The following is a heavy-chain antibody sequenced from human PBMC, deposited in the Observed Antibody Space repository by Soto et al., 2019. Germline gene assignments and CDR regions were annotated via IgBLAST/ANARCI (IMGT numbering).Heavy chain of an antibody. D-gene: IGHD1-26*01. CDR2: FDPEDGGT. Sequence: ASVKVSCKVSGYTLTELSMHWVRQAPGKGLEWMGGFDPEDGGTIYAQKFQGRVTMTEDTSTDTAYMELSSLRSEDTAVYYCATRIVGATTIVWWGQGTLVTVSS. V-gene: IGHV1-24*01. J-gene: IGHJ4*02. CDR3: ATRIVGATTIVW. CDR1: GYTLTELS.